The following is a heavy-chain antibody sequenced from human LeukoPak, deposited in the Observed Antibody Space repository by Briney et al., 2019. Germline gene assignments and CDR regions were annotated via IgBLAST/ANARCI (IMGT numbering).Heavy chain of an antibody. D-gene: IGHD6-19*01. CDR3: TREYSSGWYPYFDY. CDR1: GFTFSGSA. V-gene: IGHV3-73*01. CDR2: IRSKANSYAT. Sequence: RAGGSLRLSCAASGFTFSGSAMHWVRQASGKGLEWVGRIRSKANSYATAYAASVKGRFTISRDDSKNTAYLQMNSLKTEDTAVYYCTREYSSGWYPYFDYWGQGTLVTVSS. J-gene: IGHJ4*02.